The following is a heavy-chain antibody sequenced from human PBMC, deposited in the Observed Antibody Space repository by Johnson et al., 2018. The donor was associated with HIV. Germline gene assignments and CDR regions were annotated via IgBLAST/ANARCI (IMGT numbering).Heavy chain of an antibody. V-gene: IGHV3-30*14. CDR3: ARAEPWDRRHYAFDI. D-gene: IGHD1-1*01. J-gene: IGHJ3*02. CDR1: GFTFSSYA. CDR2: ISYDGSNK. Sequence: VQLVESGGGVVQPGRSLRLSCAASGFTFSSYAMHWVRQAPGKGLEWVAVISYDGSNKYYADSVKGRFTISRDNSKNTVYLQMNSLRAEDTAVYYCARAEPWDRRHYAFDIWGQGTVVTVSS.